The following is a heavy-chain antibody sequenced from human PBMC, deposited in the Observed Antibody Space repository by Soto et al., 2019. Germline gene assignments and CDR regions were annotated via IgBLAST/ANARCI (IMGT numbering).Heavy chain of an antibody. Sequence: SPTLSLTPVGSRDTASRNSVSLEWGRQSPIRGLDPLGTTYYRSRWYSDYAVSVRSRIDINADTSKNQASLQPTSVTPEHTAVYYSAPSEEDPDYYYHGMDVWGQGTTVTVSS. J-gene: IGHJ6*02. CDR1: RDTASRNSVS. CDR3: APSEEDPDYYYHGMDV. D-gene: IGHD2-15*01. V-gene: IGHV6-1*01. CDR2: TYYRSRWYS.